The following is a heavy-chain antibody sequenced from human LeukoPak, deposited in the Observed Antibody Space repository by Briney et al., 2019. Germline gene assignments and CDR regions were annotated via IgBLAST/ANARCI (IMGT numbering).Heavy chain of an antibody. Sequence: QPGGSLRLSCAASGFTFSSYEMNWVRQAPGKGLEWVSSISSSSSYIYYADSVKGRFTISRDNAKNSLYLQMNSLRAEDTAVYYCARDLNYDSSGYPGNWGQGTLVTVSS. D-gene: IGHD3-22*01. J-gene: IGHJ4*02. V-gene: IGHV3-48*03. CDR1: GFTFSSYE. CDR3: ARDLNYDSSGYPGN. CDR2: ISSSSSYI.